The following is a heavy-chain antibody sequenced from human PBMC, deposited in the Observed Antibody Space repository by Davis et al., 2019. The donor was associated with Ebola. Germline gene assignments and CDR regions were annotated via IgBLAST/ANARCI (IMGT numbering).Heavy chain of an antibody. D-gene: IGHD2-2*02. Sequence: GESLKISCKGSGYSFTSYWIAWVRQMPGKGLEWMGIIYPGDSDTRYSPSFQGQVTISADKSISTAYLQWSSLKASDTAMYYCARGVVVVPAAIGGDWFDPWGQGTLVTVSS. V-gene: IGHV5-51*01. CDR3: ARGVVVVPAAIGGDWFDP. J-gene: IGHJ5*02. CDR2: IYPGDSDT. CDR1: GYSFTSYW.